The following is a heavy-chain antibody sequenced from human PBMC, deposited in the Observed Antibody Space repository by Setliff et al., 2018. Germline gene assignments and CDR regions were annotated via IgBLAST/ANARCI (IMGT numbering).Heavy chain of an antibody. CDR2: IYPGDSDT. Sequence: PGESLKISCKGSGYTFTNSWIGWVRQMPGKGLEWMGLIYPGDSDTRYSPSFQGQVTISADRSISTAYLQWSTLKASDTAMYYCARLGSSSWYNDVFDFWGPGTMVTVSS. J-gene: IGHJ3*01. CDR1: GYTFTNSW. D-gene: IGHD6-13*01. V-gene: IGHV5-51*01. CDR3: ARLGSSSWYNDVFDF.